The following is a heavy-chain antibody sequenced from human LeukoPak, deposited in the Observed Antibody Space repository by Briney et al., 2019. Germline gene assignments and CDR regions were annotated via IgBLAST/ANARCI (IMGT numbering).Heavy chain of an antibody. CDR2: IHIDGSNK. CDR3: AKGDTS. J-gene: IGHJ5*02. D-gene: IGHD2-21*02. CDR1: GFTFSSYD. V-gene: IGHV3-30*02. Sequence: GGSLRLSCAASGFTFSSYDMHWVRQAPGKGLDWVAFIHIDGSNKYYAVSVKGRFTISRDNSKNTLYLQMNSLRTEDTAVYYCAKGDTSWGQGTLVTVTS.